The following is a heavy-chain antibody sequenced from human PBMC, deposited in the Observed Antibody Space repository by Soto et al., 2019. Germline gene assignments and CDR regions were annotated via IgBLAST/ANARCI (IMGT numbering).Heavy chain of an antibody. V-gene: IGHV4-4*07. CDR3: AREGSYSAYNFAHGIQLWSFDF. J-gene: IGHJ4*02. D-gene: IGHD5-12*01. CDR2: IFSSGST. CDR1: GGSINTFY. Sequence: PSETLSLTCTVSGGSINTFYWIWFRHPSGKGLEWIGRIFSSGSTSFNPSLESRVAMSVDTSKNHFSLNLSSVTAADMAVYYCAREGSYSAYNFAHGIQLWSFDFWGQGALVTVSS.